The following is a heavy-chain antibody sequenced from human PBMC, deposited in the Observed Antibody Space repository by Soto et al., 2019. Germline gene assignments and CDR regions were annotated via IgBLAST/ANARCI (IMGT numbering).Heavy chain of an antibody. D-gene: IGHD3-10*01. CDR2: IYWDDDK. V-gene: IGHV2-5*02. CDR3: ALSDRGGSGSYYLDY. Sequence: QITLKESGPTLVKPTQTLTLTCTFSGFSLSTSGVGVGWIRQPPGKALEWLALIYWDDDKRYSPSLKSRLTITKDTSKSQVVLTISNMDPVDTATYYSALSDRGGSGSYYLDYGGQVTRVAVSS. J-gene: IGHJ4*02. CDR1: GFSLSTSGVG.